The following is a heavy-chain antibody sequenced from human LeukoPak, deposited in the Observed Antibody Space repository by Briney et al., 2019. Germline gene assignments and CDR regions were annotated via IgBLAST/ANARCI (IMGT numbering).Heavy chain of an antibody. D-gene: IGHD2-21*01. Sequence: SETLSLTCAVSGGSISSNHWWTWVRQPPGKGLEWIGEIYHSGSTNYSPSLKSRVTISVDRSKDHFSLKMSSVTAADTAVYYCARDPGGAYKDDALDIWGQGTLVIVSS. CDR2: IYHSGST. V-gene: IGHV4-4*02. J-gene: IGHJ3*02. CDR3: ARDPGGAYKDDALDI. CDR1: GGSISSNHW.